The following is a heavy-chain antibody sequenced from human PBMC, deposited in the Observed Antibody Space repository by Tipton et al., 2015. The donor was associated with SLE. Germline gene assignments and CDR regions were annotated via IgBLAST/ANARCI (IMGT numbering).Heavy chain of an antibody. D-gene: IGHD2-21*01. CDR3: ARAPPEVIAIDY. CDR2: ISGSGGST. Sequence: SLRLSCAASGFTFSSYAMSWVRQAPGKGLEWVSAISGSGGSTYYADSVKGRFTISRDNTGNTLYLEMNSLRAEDTAVYYCARAPPEVIAIDYWGQGILVIVSS. J-gene: IGHJ4*02. V-gene: IGHV3-23*01. CDR1: GFTFSSYA.